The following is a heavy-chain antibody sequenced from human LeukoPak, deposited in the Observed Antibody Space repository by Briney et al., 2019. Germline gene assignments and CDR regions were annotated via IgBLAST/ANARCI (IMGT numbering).Heavy chain of an antibody. CDR3: ATTWMVDV. CDR2: ISSSGNSI. D-gene: IGHD5-12*01. J-gene: IGHJ6*04. V-gene: IGHV3-48*03. Sequence: GGSLRLSCAASGFTFSSYEMNWVRQAPGKWLEWVSYISSSGNSIYYADSVKGRFTISRDNAKNSLYLQMNSLRAEDTAVYYCATTWMVDVWGKGTTVTVSS. CDR1: GFTFSSYE.